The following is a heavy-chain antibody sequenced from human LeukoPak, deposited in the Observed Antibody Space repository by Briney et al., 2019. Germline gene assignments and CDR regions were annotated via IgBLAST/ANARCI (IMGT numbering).Heavy chain of an antibody. V-gene: IGHV4-34*01. CDR2: INHSGST. D-gene: IGHD2-2*01. J-gene: IGHJ5*02. CDR1: GGSSSGYY. Sequence: PSETLSLTCAVYGGSSSGYYWSWIRQPPGKGLEWIGEINHSGSTNYNPSLKSRVTTSVDTSKNQFSLKLSSVTAADTAVYYCARSPVPAARGHNLFDPWGQGTLVTVSS. CDR3: ARSPVPAARGHNLFDP.